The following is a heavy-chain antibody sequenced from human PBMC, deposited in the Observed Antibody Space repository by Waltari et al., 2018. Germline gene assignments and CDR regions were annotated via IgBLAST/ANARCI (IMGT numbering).Heavy chain of an antibody. J-gene: IGHJ5*02. CDR3: ARQAITIFGVVSNWFDP. V-gene: IGHV4-39*01. Sequence: QLQLQESGPGLVKPSETLSLTCTVSGGSISSSSYYWGWIRQPPGKGLEWIGSIYYSGSTYYNPSLKSRVTISVDTSKNQFSLKLSSVTAADTAVYYCARQAITIFGVVSNWFDPWGQGTLVTVSS. D-gene: IGHD3-3*01. CDR2: IYYSGST. CDR1: GGSISSSSYY.